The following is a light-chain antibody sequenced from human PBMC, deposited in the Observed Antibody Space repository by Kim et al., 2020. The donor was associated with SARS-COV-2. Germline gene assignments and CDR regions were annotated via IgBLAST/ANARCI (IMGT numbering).Light chain of an antibody. CDR1: IGSIATNY. CDR3: QSYDSSNVV. Sequence: GKTVTISCTGSIGSIATNYVPWYQQHPGSAPPTVIYEDNQRPSGVPDRFSGSIDSSSNSASLTISGLKTEDEADYYCQSYDSSNVVFGGGTQLTVL. CDR2: EDN. J-gene: IGLJ2*01. V-gene: IGLV6-57*02.